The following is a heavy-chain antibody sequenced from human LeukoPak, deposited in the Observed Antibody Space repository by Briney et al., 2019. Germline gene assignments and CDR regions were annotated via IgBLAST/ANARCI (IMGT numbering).Heavy chain of an antibody. J-gene: IGHJ4*02. Sequence: SETLSLTCAVSGGSTSSGGYSWSWIRQPPGKGLEWIGYIYRSGSTYYNPSLKSRVTISVDRSKNQFSLKLSSVTAADTAVYYCARMVRGVITKGGGYFDYRGQGTLVTVSS. CDR1: GGSTSSGGYS. V-gene: IGHV4-30-2*01. CDR2: IYRSGST. CDR3: ARMVRGVITKGGGYFDY. D-gene: IGHD3-10*01.